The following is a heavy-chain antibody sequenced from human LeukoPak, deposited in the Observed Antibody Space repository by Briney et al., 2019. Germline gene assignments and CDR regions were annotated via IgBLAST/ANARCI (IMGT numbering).Heavy chain of an antibody. D-gene: IGHD3-22*01. CDR1: GFTFSSYG. J-gene: IGHJ5*02. Sequence: GGSLRLSCAASGFTFSSYGIHWVRQAPGKGLEWVAVITYDGRNSYYTDSVKGRFTISRDNSKNTLYLQMNSLRAEDTAVYYCARDYYYDSSGYHENWFDPWGQGTLVTVSS. V-gene: IGHV3-30*03. CDR2: ITYDGRNS. CDR3: ARDYYYDSSGYHENWFDP.